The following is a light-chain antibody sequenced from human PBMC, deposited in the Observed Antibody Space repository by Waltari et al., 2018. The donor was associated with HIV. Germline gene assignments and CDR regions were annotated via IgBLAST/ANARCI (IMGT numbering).Light chain of an antibody. J-gene: IGKJ2*02. CDR2: GAS. Sequence: ELVMTQSLSSLSVSPGERATLSCRATESITNYLAWYQQKPGQAPRLLIYGASSRASGIPDRFSGSGSGTDFTLTISRLEPEDFAVYYCQQYGSSPRTFGQGTKLEIK. V-gene: IGKV3-20*01. CDR3: QQYGSSPRT. CDR1: ESITNY.